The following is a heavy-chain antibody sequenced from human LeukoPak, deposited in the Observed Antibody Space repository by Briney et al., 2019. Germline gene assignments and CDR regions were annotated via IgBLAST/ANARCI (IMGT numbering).Heavy chain of an antibody. CDR3: AREEALGSGSFDY. Sequence: PSETLSLTCTVSGVTISTYYWSWIRQPPGKGLEWIGYIYYSGSTNYNPSLKSRVTISVDTSKNQFSLKLGSVTAADTAVYYCAREEALGSGSFDYWGQGTLVTVSS. CDR1: GVTISTYY. V-gene: IGHV4-59*01. J-gene: IGHJ4*02. D-gene: IGHD1-26*01. CDR2: IYYSGST.